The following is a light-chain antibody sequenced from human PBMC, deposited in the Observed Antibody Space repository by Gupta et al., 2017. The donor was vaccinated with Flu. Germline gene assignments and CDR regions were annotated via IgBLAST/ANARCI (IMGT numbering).Light chain of an antibody. CDR2: DVT. Sequence: QSALTQPRSVSGSPGPSVTISCTGTSGDVGGYNYVSWYQQNPGKDPKVMIYDVTKRPSGVPDRFSGSKSGNTASLTISGLQAEDEADYYCCSYAGSYREWVFGGGTKLTVL. CDR1: SGDVGGYNY. V-gene: IGLV2-11*01. J-gene: IGLJ3*02. CDR3: CSYAGSYREWV.